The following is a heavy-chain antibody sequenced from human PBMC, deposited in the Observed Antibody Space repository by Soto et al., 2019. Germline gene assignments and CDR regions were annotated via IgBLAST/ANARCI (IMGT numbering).Heavy chain of an antibody. CDR2: IKQDGSDK. CDR1: GFTFSSYW. Sequence: GYLRLSCAASGFTFSSYWMSWVRQAPGKGLEWVGNIKQDGSDKFYVDSVRGRFTISRDNAKNSLFLQMNSLRADDTAVYSCARARVSYYSSGNGDYFDFWGQGNLVTVSS. V-gene: IGHV3-7*01. D-gene: IGHD3-22*01. J-gene: IGHJ4*02. CDR3: ARARVSYYSSGNGDYFDF.